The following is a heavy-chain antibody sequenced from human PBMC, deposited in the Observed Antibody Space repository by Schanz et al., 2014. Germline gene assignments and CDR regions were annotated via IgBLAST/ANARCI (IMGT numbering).Heavy chain of an antibody. V-gene: IGHV3-23*04. D-gene: IGHD2-15*01. Sequence: VQLVESGGGLVQPGGSLRLSCAASGFTFNSYAMTWVRQAPGKGLEWVSSISHSGGSKYYADSVKGRFTISRDNSENTLYLQMNSLSADDTAVYYCAKGMGDCSGGACYDYYYYGLDVWGQGTTVTVSS. CDR2: ISHSGGSK. J-gene: IGHJ6*02. CDR1: GFTFNSYA. CDR3: AKGMGDCSGGACYDYYYYGLDV.